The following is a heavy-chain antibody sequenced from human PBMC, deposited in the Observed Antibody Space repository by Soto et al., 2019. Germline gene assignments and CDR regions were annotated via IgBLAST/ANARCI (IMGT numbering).Heavy chain of an antibody. CDR1: GYIFNNYG. CDR3: ARSTRRGYYNGRWFDP. D-gene: IGHD3-9*01. Sequence: QIQLVQSGPAVKKPGASVKVSCKASGYIFNNYGISWVRQAPGQGLDWVGWISTNSGNTDYEHKLQGRLTMTTDTSTSTAYMELRSLRSDDTAVYYCARSTRRGYYNGRWFDPWGQGTLVTVTS. V-gene: IGHV1-18*01. CDR2: ISTNSGNT. J-gene: IGHJ5*01.